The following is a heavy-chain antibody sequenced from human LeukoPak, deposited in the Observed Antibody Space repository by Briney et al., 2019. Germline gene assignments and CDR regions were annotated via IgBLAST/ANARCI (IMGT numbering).Heavy chain of an antibody. Sequence: WMRQMPGKGLEWMGIIYPGDSDTSYSPSFQGQVTISADKSISTAYLQWSSLKASDTAMYYCARLTVTTSAFDIWGQGTMVTVSS. J-gene: IGHJ3*02. D-gene: IGHD4-17*01. CDR2: IYPGDSDT. V-gene: IGHV5-51*01. CDR3: ARLTVTTSAFDI.